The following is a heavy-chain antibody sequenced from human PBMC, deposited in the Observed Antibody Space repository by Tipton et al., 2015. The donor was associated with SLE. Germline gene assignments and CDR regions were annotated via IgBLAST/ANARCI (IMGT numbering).Heavy chain of an antibody. CDR3: ATSLNYYDSSGPGG. V-gene: IGHV4-59*04. D-gene: IGHD3-22*01. CDR2: IYYTEAT. CDR1: GGSIGRHY. Sequence: TLSLTCTVSGGSIGRHYWSWIRQSPGEGLEWIGCIYYTEATEFNPALRNRVTMSVDASKGQFSLKLSFVTAADTAVYYCATSLNYYDSSGPGGWGQGTMVPVSS. J-gene: IGHJ3*01.